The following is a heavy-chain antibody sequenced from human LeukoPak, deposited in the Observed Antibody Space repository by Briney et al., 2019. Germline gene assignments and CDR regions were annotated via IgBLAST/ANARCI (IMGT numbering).Heavy chain of an antibody. Sequence: GGSLRLSCAASGFTFSSYWMTWVRQAPGKGLGWVANIRQDESEKYYVDSVKGRFTISRDNAKNSLYLQMNSLRAEDTAVYYCARDASYYDSSDYYDAFDVWGQGTIITVSS. CDR1: GFTFSSYW. CDR2: IRQDESEK. CDR3: ARDASYYDSSDYYDAFDV. D-gene: IGHD3-22*01. J-gene: IGHJ3*01. V-gene: IGHV3-7*01.